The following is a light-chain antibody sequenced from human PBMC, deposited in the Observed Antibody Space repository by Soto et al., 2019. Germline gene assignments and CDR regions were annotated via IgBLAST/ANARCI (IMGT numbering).Light chain of an antibody. CDR1: QSVSSY. CDR2: DAS. V-gene: IGKV3-20*01. CDR3: QQYGRSPFT. J-gene: IGKJ3*01. Sequence: EIVLTQSPATLSLSPGERATLSCRASQSVSSYLAWYQQKPGQAPRLLIYDASNRATGIPDRFSGSGSGTDFTLTITRLEPEDFAVYSCQQYGRSPFTFGPGTKVDI.